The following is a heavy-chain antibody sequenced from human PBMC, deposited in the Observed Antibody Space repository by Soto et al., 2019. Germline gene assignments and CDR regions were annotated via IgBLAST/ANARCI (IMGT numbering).Heavy chain of an antibody. V-gene: IGHV1-69*13. CDR3: ARAEMATRADYYYAMDV. J-gene: IGHJ6*02. D-gene: IGHD5-12*01. CDR2: IIPIFGTA. Sequence: SVKVSCKASGCSFSSYAISRVRQVPGQGLEWMGGIIPIFGTANYSQKFQGRFTNTADESTSTAHIERSSLRSEDTAVYYCARAEMATRADYYYAMDVWGQGTTVTVSS. CDR1: GCSFSSYA.